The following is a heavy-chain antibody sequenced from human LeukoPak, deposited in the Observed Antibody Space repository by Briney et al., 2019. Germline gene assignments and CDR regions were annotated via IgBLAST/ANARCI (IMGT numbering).Heavy chain of an antibody. CDR1: GGSLSGYY. J-gene: IGHJ4*02. V-gene: IGHV4-34*01. CDR2: INHSGST. Sequence: SETLSLTCVVYGGSLSGYYWSWIRQPPGKGLEWIGEINHSGSTNYNPSLKSRVTISVDTSKNQFSLKLSSVTAADTAVYYCARGGFPVATIGTTYFKFDYWGQGTLVTVSS. CDR3: ARGGFPVATIGTTYFKFDY. D-gene: IGHD1-7*01.